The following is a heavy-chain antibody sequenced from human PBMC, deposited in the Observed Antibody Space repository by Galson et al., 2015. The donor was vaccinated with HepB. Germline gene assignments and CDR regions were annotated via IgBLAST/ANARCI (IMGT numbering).Heavy chain of an antibody. Sequence: SLRLSCAASGFTFSTFWMTWVRQAPGKGLEWVVNIKQDGSEKYYVDSVKGRFTISRDNAKNSLYLQMDSLRAEDTAVYYCARLTPSGYDFYFDYWGQGTLVTVSS. CDR2: IKQDGSEK. D-gene: IGHD5-12*01. J-gene: IGHJ4*02. CDR3: ARLTPSGYDFYFDY. V-gene: IGHV3-7*03. CDR1: GFTFSTFW.